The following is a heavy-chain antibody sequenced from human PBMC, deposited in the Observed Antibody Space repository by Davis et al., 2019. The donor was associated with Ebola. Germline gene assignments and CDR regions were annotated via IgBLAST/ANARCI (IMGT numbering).Heavy chain of an antibody. CDR1: GGSISSGGYS. CDR3: ARAPIRCTYTSCYVPSGPFDF. J-gene: IGHJ4*02. D-gene: IGHD2-2*01. Sequence: SETLSLTCAVSGGSISSGGYSWSWIRQPPGKGLECIGYIYHSGSTYHNPSLKSRVTISIDRSKNQFSLRLSSVTAADTAVYYCARAPIRCTYTSCYVPSGPFDFWGQGTLVTVSS. V-gene: IGHV4-30-2*01. CDR2: IYHSGST.